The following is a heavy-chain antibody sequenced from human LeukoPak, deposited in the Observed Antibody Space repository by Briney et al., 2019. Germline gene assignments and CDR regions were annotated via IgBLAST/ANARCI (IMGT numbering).Heavy chain of an antibody. D-gene: IGHD3-3*01. CDR3: ARHQLLEWLRSGYFDY. J-gene: IGHJ4*02. Sequence: PSETLSLTCTVSGGSISSSSYYWGWIRQPPGKGLEWIGSIYYSGSTYYNPSLKSRVTISVDTSKNQFSLKLSSVTAADTAVYYCARHQLLEWLRSGYFDYWGQGTLDTVSS. CDR1: GGSISSSSYY. V-gene: IGHV4-39*01. CDR2: IYYSGST.